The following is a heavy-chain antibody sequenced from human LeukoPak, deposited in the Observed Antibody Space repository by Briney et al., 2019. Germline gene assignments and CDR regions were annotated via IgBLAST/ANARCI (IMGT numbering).Heavy chain of an antibody. CDR1: GFTFNTYA. CDR3: ASRAGDPEWYFDL. V-gene: IGHV3-30-3*01. J-gene: IGHJ2*01. D-gene: IGHD7-27*01. CDR2: ISYDGNNQ. Sequence: GGSLRLSCAASGFTFNTYAMNWVRQAPGEGPEWVAVISYDGNNQYYADSVKGRFTISRDNSKNTLYLQIDRLRAEDTAVYYCASRAGDPEWYFDLWGRGTLVTVSS.